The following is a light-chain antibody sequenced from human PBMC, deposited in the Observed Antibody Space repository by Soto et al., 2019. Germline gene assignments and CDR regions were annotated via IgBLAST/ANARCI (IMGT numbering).Light chain of an antibody. Sequence: DIQMTQSPSSLSASVGDRVTITCRASQSISSYLNWYQQKPGKAPKLLIYAASSLQSGVPSRFSGSGSETDFTLTISSLQPEDFATYYCQQLFMYPPTFGPGTKVDIK. CDR1: QSISSY. V-gene: IGKV1-39*01. CDR2: AAS. CDR3: QQLFMYPPT. J-gene: IGKJ3*01.